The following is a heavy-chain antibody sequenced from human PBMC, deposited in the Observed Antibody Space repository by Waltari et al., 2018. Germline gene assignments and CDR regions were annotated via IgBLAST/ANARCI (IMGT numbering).Heavy chain of an antibody. J-gene: IGHJ6*03. V-gene: IGHV3-48*04. CDR2: ISSSRSTI. Sequence: EVQLVESGGGLVQPGGSLRLSCAASGFTFSSYSMNWVRQAPGNGLEWVSYISSSRSTIYYADSVKGRFTISRDNAKNSLYQQMNSLRAEDTAVYYCARSPRGVRVAARPFYYYYMDVWGKGTTVTVSS. CDR1: GFTFSSYS. CDR3: ARSPRGVRVAARPFYYYYMDV. D-gene: IGHD6-6*01.